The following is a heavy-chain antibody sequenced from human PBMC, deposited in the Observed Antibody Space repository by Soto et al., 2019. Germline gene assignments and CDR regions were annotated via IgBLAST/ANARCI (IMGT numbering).Heavy chain of an antibody. CDR2: ISSSGSTI. CDR1: GFTFSSYE. D-gene: IGHD6-13*01. Sequence: GGSLRLSCAASGFTFSSYEMNWVRQAPGKGLEWVSYISSSGSTIYYADSVKGRFTIPRDNAKNSLYLQMNSLRAEDTAVYYCARESAAGTADYWGQGTLVTVSS. V-gene: IGHV3-48*03. J-gene: IGHJ4*02. CDR3: ARESAAGTADY.